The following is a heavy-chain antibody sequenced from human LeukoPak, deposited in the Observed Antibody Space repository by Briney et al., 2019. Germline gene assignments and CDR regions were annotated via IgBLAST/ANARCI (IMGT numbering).Heavy chain of an antibody. J-gene: IGHJ3*02. CDR2: IHYTGST. CDR1: GGSISGDY. Sequence: SETLSLTCTVSGGSISGDYWSWIRQPPGQGLEWVGYIHYTGSTNYNPSLKSRVTISVDTSKNQFSLKLSSVTAADTAVYYCARDRREGFGVVREHAFDIWGQGTMVTVSS. D-gene: IGHD3-3*01. V-gene: IGHV4-59*01. CDR3: ARDRREGFGVVREHAFDI.